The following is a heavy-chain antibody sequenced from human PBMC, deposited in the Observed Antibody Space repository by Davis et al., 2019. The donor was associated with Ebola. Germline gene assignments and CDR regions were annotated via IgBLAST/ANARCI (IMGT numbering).Heavy chain of an antibody. CDR2: IYYSGST. D-gene: IGHD2-15*01. CDR3: ARALGYCSGGSCYSVWFDP. Sequence: PSETLSPPFPLPGGPISSFYWSWIRQPPGKGLEWIGYIYYSGSTNYNPSLKSRVTISVDTSKNQFSLKLSSVTAADTAVYYCARALGYCSGGSCYSVWFDPWGQGTLVTVSS. V-gene: IGHV4-59*12. J-gene: IGHJ5*02. CDR1: GGPISSFY.